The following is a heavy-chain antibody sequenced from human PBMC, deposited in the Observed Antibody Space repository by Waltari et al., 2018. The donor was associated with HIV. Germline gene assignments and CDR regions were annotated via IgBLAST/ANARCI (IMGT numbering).Heavy chain of an antibody. CDR3: ARSDLRYSTDY. CDR2: IYRGGSK. V-gene: IGHV3-66*01. Sequence: EVQLVESGGGLVQPGGSLRLSCAASGFTVSSNYMSWVRQAPGKGVEWVSVIYRGGSKYYADSVKGRFTISRDNSKNTLYLQMNSLRAEDTAVYYCARSDLRYSTDYWGQGTLVTVSS. CDR1: GFTVSSNY. D-gene: IGHD4-17*01. J-gene: IGHJ4*02.